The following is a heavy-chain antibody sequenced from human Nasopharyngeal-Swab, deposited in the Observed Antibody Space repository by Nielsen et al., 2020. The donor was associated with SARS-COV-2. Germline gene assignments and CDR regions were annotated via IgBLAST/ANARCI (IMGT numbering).Heavy chain of an antibody. CDR3: ARDSYYDVGFDS. V-gene: IGHV4-59*13. J-gene: IGHJ4*02. CDR1: GGFNSSYY. D-gene: IGHD3-22*01. Sequence: GSLRLSCNVSGGFNSSYYWHWIRQTPGKGLEWIGYIFYNGNTKYNPSLKSRVTISLGTPMNQFSLKLSSVTAADSAVYYCARDSYYDVGFDSWGPGTLVTVSS. CDR2: IFYNGNT.